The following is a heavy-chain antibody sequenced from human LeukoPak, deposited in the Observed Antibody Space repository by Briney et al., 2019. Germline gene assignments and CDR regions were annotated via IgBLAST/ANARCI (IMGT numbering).Heavy chain of an antibody. CDR1: GFTFSSYS. CDR3: ARGGIKGPYSSAGPSWFDP. D-gene: IGHD6-19*01. CDR2: ISSSSSYI. V-gene: IGHV3-21*01. J-gene: IGHJ5*02. Sequence: PGGSLRLSCAASGFTFSSYSMNWVRQAPGKGLEWVSSISSSSSYIYYADSVKGRFTISRDNAKNSLYLQMNSLRAEDTAVYYCARGGIKGPYSSAGPSWFDPWGQGTLVTVSS.